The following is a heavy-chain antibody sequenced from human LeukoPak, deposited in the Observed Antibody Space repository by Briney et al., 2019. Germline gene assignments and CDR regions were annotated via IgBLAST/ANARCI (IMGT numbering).Heavy chain of an antibody. Sequence: GGSLRLSCAASGFTFSSYAMSGVRQAPGKGLEGGSSVNGSGDSTYYADSVKGRFTISRDNSKNTLYLQMNSLRAEDTAMYYCAKDRVGTVSTFNDYWGQGTLVTVSS. J-gene: IGHJ4*02. CDR2: VNGSGDST. V-gene: IGHV3-23*01. CDR3: AKDRVGTVSTFNDY. CDR1: GFTFSSYA. D-gene: IGHD4-17*01.